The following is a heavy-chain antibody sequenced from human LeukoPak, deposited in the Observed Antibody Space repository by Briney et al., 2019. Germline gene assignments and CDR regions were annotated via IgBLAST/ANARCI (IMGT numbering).Heavy chain of an antibody. CDR3: ARGGWNKFDY. J-gene: IGHJ4*02. CDR2: INHSGTT. V-gene: IGHV4-34*01. CDR1: GGSFSGYY. D-gene: IGHD1-1*01. Sequence: SETLSLTCAVYGGSFSGYYWSWIRQPPGKGLEWIGEINHSGTTNYNPSLKSRVTISVDTSKNQFSLKLSSVTAADTAVYYCARGGWNKFDYWGQGTLVTVSS.